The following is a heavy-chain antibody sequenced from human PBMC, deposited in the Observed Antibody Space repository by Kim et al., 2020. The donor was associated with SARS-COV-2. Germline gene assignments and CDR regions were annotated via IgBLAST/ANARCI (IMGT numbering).Heavy chain of an antibody. CDR3: ARSTSRRGGNFDY. Sequence: STPSRKSRVTTSVDTSTNQFSLKLSSGTAADTAVYCCARSTSRRGGNFDYWGQGTLVTVSS. V-gene: IGHV4-39*07. D-gene: IGHD2-2*01. J-gene: IGHJ4*02.